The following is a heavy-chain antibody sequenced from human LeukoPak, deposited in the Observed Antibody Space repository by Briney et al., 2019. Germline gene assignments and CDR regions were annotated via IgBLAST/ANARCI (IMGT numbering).Heavy chain of an antibody. CDR1: GFTFSSYS. V-gene: IGHV3-48*04. CDR2: ISSSSSTI. D-gene: IGHD3-22*01. Sequence: GGSLRLSCAASGFTFSSYSMNWVRQAPGKGLEWVSYISSSSSTIYYADSVKGRFTISRDNAKNSLYLQMNSLRAEDTAVYYCARDYDSSGYLPPYFDYWGQGTLVTASS. CDR3: ARDYDSSGYLPPYFDY. J-gene: IGHJ4*02.